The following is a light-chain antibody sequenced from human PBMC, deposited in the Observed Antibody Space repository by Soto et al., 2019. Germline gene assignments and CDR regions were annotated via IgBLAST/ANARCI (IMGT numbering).Light chain of an antibody. J-gene: IGLJ1*01. CDR3: CSYAGSSTLDV. Sequence: QSALTQPASVSGSPGQSITISCTGTSSDVGSYNLVSWYQQHPGKAPKLMIYEGSKRPSGVSNRFSGSKSGNTASLTISGLQAEDEAEYDCCSYAGSSTLDVFGTGTKVTVL. CDR2: EGS. V-gene: IGLV2-23*01. CDR1: SSDVGSYNL.